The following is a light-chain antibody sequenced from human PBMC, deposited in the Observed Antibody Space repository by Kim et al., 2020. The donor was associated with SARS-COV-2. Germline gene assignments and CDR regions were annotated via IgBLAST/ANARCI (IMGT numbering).Light chain of an antibody. J-gene: IGLJ2*01. V-gene: IGLV3-19*01. CDR2: GKN. CDR3: NSRDSNDNVV. CDR1: SLIIYY. Sequence: ALGQTVTIPGQGDSLIIYYATWYQQKPGQAPILVIYGKNNRPSAIPDRFSGSSSGNTASLTITGTQAGDEADYYCNSRDSNDNVVFGGGTKLTVL.